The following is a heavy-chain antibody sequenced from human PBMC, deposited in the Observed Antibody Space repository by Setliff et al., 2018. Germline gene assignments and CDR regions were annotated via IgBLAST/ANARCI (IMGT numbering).Heavy chain of an antibody. J-gene: IGHJ6*02. V-gene: IGHV4-59*04. CDR3: ARGGYNFWSGYPYYYYYYGMDV. D-gene: IGHD3-3*01. CDR2: IYYSGST. Sequence: SETLSLTCTVSGGSISSYYWSWIRQPPGKGLEWIGYIYYSGSTYYNPSLKSRVTISVDTSKNQFSLKLSSVTAADTAVYYCARGGYNFWSGYPYYYYYYGMDVWGQGTTVTVSS. CDR1: GGSISSYY.